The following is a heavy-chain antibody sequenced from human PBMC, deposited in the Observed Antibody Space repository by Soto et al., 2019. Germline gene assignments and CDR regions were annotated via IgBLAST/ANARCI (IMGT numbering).Heavy chain of an antibody. CDR1: GGTFSSYT. CDR2: IIPILGIA. CDR3: ASDYYDSSGYYSLPFDY. J-gene: IGHJ4*02. Sequence: SVKVSCQASGGTFSSYTISWVRQAPGQGLEWMGRIIPILGIANYAQKFQGRVTITADKSTSTAYMELSSLRSEDTAVYYCASDYYDSSGYYSLPFDYWGQGTLVTVSS. D-gene: IGHD3-22*01. V-gene: IGHV1-69*02.